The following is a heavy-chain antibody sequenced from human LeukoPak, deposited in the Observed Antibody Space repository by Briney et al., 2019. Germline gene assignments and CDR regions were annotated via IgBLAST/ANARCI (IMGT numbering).Heavy chain of an antibody. CDR1: GGTFSSYA. Sequence: GASVKVSCKASGGTFSSYAISWVRQAPGQGLEWMGGIIPIFGTANYAQKFQGRVTITADESTSTAYMELSSLRSEDTAVYYCAGARYYYDSSVDDAFDIWGQGRMVTVSS. D-gene: IGHD3-22*01. CDR2: IIPIFGTA. CDR3: AGARYYYDSSVDDAFDI. J-gene: IGHJ3*02. V-gene: IGHV1-69*13.